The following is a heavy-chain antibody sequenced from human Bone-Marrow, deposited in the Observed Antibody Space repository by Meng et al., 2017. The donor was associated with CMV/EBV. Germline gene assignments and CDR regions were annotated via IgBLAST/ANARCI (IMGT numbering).Heavy chain of an antibody. J-gene: IGHJ2*01. CDR2: ISHSGRA. CDR3: ARVTNWGYFDL. D-gene: IGHD7-27*01. CDR1: GGSFSDFY. Sequence: LTCAVAGGSFSDFYWGWIRQPPGKGLDWIGEISHSGRANYKSSLRSRVTISIDTSNNQFSLKLSSVTAADTAVYYCARVTNWGYFDLWGRGTLVTVSS. V-gene: IGHV4-34*01.